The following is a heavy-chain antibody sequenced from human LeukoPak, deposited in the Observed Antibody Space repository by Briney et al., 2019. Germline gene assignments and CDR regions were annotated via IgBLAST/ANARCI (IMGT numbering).Heavy chain of an antibody. D-gene: IGHD3-10*01. CDR1: GYTFTGYY. CDR3: ARETMVRGVIGYYYYGMDV. CDR2: FNPNSGGT. J-gene: IGHJ6*02. Sequence: GASVKVSCKASGYTFTGYYMHWVRQAPGQGLEWMGWFNPNSGGTNYAQKFQGRVTMTRDTSISTAYMELSRLRSDDTAVYYCARETMVRGVIGYYYYGMDVWGQGTTVTVSS. V-gene: IGHV1-2*02.